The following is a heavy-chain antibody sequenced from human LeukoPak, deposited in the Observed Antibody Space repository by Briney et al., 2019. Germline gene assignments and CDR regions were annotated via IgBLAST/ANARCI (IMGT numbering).Heavy chain of an antibody. Sequence: ASVKVSCKASGYTFTNYGIIWVRQAPGQGLEWMAWIGAYNGNTRYAQKLQGRVTVTTGASTAYMELRTLRSDDTAVYYCARTESDYFADHWGQETLVTVSS. J-gene: IGHJ5*02. CDR2: IGAYNGNT. CDR1: GYTFTNYG. D-gene: IGHD2/OR15-2a*01. CDR3: ARTESDYFADH. V-gene: IGHV1-18*01.